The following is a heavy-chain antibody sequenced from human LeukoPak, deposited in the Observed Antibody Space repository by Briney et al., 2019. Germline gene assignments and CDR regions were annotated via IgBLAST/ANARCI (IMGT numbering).Heavy chain of an antibody. CDR1: GFTFSSYA. V-gene: IGHV3-23*01. Sequence: PGGSLRLSCAASGFTFSSYAMSWVRQAPGKGLEWVSAISGSGGSTYYADSVKGRFTISRDNSKNTLYLQMNSLRAEDTAVYYCAKDGLGRAAAGTGWFDPWGQGTLVTVSS. D-gene: IGHD6-13*01. CDR2: ISGSGGST. J-gene: IGHJ5*02. CDR3: AKDGLGRAAAGTGWFDP.